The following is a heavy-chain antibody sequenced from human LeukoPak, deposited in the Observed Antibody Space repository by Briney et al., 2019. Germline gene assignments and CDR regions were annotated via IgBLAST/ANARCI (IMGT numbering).Heavy chain of an antibody. V-gene: IGHV3-23*01. D-gene: IGHD4-17*01. Sequence: PGGSLRLSCAASGFTFSSYAMSWVRQAPGKGLEWDSAISGSGGSTYYADSVKGRFTISRDNSKNTLYLQMNSLRAEDTAVYYCAKERHYGDYVDTFDYWGQGTLVTVSS. CDR3: AKERHYGDYVDTFDY. CDR1: GFTFSSYA. CDR2: ISGSGGST. J-gene: IGHJ4*02.